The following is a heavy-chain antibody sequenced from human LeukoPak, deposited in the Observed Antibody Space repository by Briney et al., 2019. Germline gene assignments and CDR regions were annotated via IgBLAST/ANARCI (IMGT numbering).Heavy chain of an antibody. CDR2: ISWNSGSI. J-gene: IGHJ4*02. CDR3: AKISGYCSGGSCYDY. CDR1: GFTFDDYA. V-gene: IGHV3-9*01. D-gene: IGHD2-15*01. Sequence: GGSLRLSCAASGFTFDDYAMHWVRQAPGKGLEWVSGISWNSGSIGYADSVKGRFTISRDNAKNTLYLQMNSLRAEDTAVYYCAKISGYCSGGSCYDYWGQGTLVTVSS.